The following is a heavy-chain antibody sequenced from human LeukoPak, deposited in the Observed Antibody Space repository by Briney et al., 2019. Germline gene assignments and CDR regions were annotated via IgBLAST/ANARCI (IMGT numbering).Heavy chain of an antibody. Sequence: GGSLRLSCAASGFTFSSYAMSWVRQAPGKGLEWVSAISESGSRTYYTDSVKGRFTISRDNSKNTLYLQMNSLRAEDTAVYYCAKVGDSSGYYFDYWGQGTLVTVSS. V-gene: IGHV3-23*01. J-gene: IGHJ4*02. D-gene: IGHD3-22*01. CDR3: AKVGDSSGYYFDY. CDR2: ISESGSRT. CDR1: GFTFSSYA.